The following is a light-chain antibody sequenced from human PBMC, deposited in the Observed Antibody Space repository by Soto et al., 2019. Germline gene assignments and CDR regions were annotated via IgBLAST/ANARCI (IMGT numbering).Light chain of an antibody. Sequence: DIVLTQSPDSLAVSLGERATIHCKSSQTIFYTSSNKNYLAWYQQRPGQPPELLIYWASDRESGVPNRFSGSGSGTDFTLTISGLQAEDVAVYYCQQYYSTPFTFGPGTRLDIK. CDR2: WAS. V-gene: IGKV4-1*01. J-gene: IGKJ3*01. CDR1: QTIFYTSSNKNY. CDR3: QQYYSTPFT.